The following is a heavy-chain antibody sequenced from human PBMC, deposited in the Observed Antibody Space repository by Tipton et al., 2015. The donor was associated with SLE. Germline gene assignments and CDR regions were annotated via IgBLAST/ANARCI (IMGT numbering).Heavy chain of an antibody. Sequence: GLVKPSETLSLTCAVYGGSFSGYYWSWIRQPPGKGLEWIGEINHSGSTNYNPSLKSRVTISVDTSKNQFSLKLSSVTAADTAVYYCARAGCSSTSCYPFDYWGQGTLVTVSS. V-gene: IGHV4-34*01. J-gene: IGHJ4*02. D-gene: IGHD2-2*01. CDR1: GGSFSGYY. CDR3: ARAGCSSTSCYPFDY. CDR2: INHSGST.